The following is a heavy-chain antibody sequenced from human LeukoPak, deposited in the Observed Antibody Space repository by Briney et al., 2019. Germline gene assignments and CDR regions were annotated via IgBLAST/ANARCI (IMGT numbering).Heavy chain of an antibody. J-gene: IGHJ4*02. CDR1: GGSFSGYY. Sequence: SETLSLTCAVYGGSFSGYYWSWIRQPPGKGLEWIGEINHSGSTNYNPSLKSRVTISVDTSKNQFSLKLSSVTAADRAVYYCARGSGITGTLFPFDYWGQGTLVTVSS. D-gene: IGHD1-20*01. V-gene: IGHV4-34*01. CDR3: ARGSGITGTLFPFDY. CDR2: INHSGST.